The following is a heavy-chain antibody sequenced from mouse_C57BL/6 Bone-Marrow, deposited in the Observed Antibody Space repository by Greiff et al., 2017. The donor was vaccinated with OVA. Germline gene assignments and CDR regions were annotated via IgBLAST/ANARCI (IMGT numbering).Heavy chain of an antibody. V-gene: IGHV1-76*01. D-gene: IGHD2-4*01. J-gene: IGHJ2*01. CDR2: IYPGSGNT. Sequence: VQLVESGAELVRPGASVKLSCKASGYTFTDYYINWVKQRPGQGLEWIARIYPGSGNTYYNEKFKGKATLTAEKSSSTAYMQLSSLTSEDSAVYFCAIYYDYDENYFDYWGQGTTLTVSS. CDR3: AIYYDYDENYFDY. CDR1: GYTFTDYY.